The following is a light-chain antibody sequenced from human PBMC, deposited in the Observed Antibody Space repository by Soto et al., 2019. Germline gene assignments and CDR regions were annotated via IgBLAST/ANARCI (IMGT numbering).Light chain of an antibody. Sequence: QSLLTQPPSASGTPGQRVTISCSGSSSNIGTNTVNWYQQFPRSAPKLLMYSSNQRPSGVPDRFSGSKSGTSASLAISGLQSEDEADYYCAAWDGSLNVVLFGGGTKVTVL. CDR1: SSNIGTNT. J-gene: IGLJ3*02. V-gene: IGLV1-44*01. CDR3: AAWDGSLNVVL. CDR2: SSN.